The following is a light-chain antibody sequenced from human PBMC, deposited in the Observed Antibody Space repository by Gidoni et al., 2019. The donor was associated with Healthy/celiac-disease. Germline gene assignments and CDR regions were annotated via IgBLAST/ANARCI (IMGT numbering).Light chain of an antibody. CDR3: AAWDDSLNGPYV. Sequence: QSVLTQPLSASGTPGQRVTISCSGSSSNIGSNTVNWYQQPPGTAPKLLLYSNNQRPSGVPDRFSGSKSGTSASLAISWRQSEDEADYYCAAWDDSLNGPYVFGTGTKVTVL. V-gene: IGLV1-44*01. J-gene: IGLJ1*01. CDR2: SNN. CDR1: SSNIGSNT.